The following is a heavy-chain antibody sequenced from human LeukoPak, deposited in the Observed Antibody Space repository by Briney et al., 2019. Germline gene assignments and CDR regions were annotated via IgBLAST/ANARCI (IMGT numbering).Heavy chain of an antibody. J-gene: IGHJ3*02. CDR2: MNPNSGNT. D-gene: IGHD3-22*01. CDR1: GYTFTSYD. CDR3: ARVRFYYDSRGGSAFGI. V-gene: IGHV1-8*01. Sequence: ASVKVSCKASGYTFTSYDINWVRQATGQGLEWMGWMNPNSGNTGYAQKFQGRVTMTRNTSISTAYMELSSLRSEDTAVYYCARVRFYYDSRGGSAFGIWGQGTMVTASS.